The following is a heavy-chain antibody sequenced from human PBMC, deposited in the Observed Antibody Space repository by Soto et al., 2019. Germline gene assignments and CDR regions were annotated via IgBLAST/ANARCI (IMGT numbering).Heavy chain of an antibody. V-gene: IGHV3-73*02. D-gene: IGHD6-13*01. CDR3: TRLVLDEHSSRLD. CDR1: GFTFSGSA. Sequence: EVQLVESGGGLVQPGGSLKLSCAASGFTFSGSAMHWVRQASGKGLEWVGRIRSKSNSYATAYAASVKGRFTISRDDSKNTAYLQMSSQKTEDTAVYYCTRLVLDEHSSRLDRGKGTMVTVSS. J-gene: IGHJ3*01. CDR2: IRSKSNSYAT.